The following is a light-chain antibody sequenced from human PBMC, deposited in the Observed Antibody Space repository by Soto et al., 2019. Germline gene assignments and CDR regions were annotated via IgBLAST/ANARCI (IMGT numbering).Light chain of an antibody. V-gene: IGLV2-14*01. Sequence: QSVLTQPASVSGSPGQSITISCTGTSSDVGGYNYVSWYQQHPGKAPKLMIYDVSNRPSGVSNRFSGSKSGNTASLTISGLQAEDEFDYYCSSYTSSSSLDVFGTGTKVTVL. CDR1: SSDVGGYNY. CDR3: SSYTSSSSLDV. CDR2: DVS. J-gene: IGLJ1*01.